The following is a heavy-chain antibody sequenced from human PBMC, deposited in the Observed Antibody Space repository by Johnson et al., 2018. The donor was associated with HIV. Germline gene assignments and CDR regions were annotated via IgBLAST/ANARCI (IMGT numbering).Heavy chain of an antibody. CDR3: ARDVSYRYDGDGWADAFDI. CDR2: IKHDGSRI. D-gene: IGHD2-21*01. J-gene: IGHJ3*02. CDR1: GITFNNAW. V-gene: IGHV3-7*01. Sequence: VQLVESGGGLVKPGGSLRLSCAASGITFNNAWMNWVRQAPGRGLEWVANIKHDGSRIQYMDSVKGRFTISRDNTRHLLFLQMNTLRAEDTAVYYCARDVSYRYDGDGWADAFDIWGQGTMVTVSA.